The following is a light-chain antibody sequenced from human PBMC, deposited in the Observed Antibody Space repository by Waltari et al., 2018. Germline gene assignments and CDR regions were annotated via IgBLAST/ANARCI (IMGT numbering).Light chain of an antibody. V-gene: IGLV3-27*01. CDR1: MLPKTY. CDR3: YSTTDNNLGV. J-gene: IGLJ1*01. Sequence: SSELTQPSSVSVSPGQTARITCSGDMLPKTYTRWFQQKPGQAPVLVLYQDSARPSGIPERFSGSNSGTTVTLTISGAQVEDEADYYCYSTTDNNLGVFGPGTRVTVL. CDR2: QDS.